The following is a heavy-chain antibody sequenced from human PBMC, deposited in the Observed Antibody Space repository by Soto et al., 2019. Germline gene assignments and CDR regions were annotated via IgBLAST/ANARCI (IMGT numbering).Heavy chain of an antibody. V-gene: IGHV4-59*01. Sequence: QVQLQESGPGLVKPSETLSLTCTVSGGSITSYYWSWIRQPPGKGLEWIGYIHNCGSTSYNPSLQSRVTISADVSKNQFSLDLRSVTAADTAVYYCARRWSGTDYWGHGTLVTVSS. CDR2: IHNCGST. CDR3: ARRWSGTDY. D-gene: IGHD3-10*01. J-gene: IGHJ4*01. CDR1: GGSITSYY.